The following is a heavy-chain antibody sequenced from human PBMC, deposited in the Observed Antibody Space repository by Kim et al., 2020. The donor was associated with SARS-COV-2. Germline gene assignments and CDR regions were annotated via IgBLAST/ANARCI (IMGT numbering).Heavy chain of an antibody. CDR3: ASPYGGNSYYGMDV. D-gene: IGHD2-21*02. V-gene: IGHV4-34*01. CDR2: INHSGST. CDR1: GGSFSGYY. J-gene: IGHJ6*02. Sequence: SETLSLTCAVYGGSFSGYYWSWIRQPPGKGLEWIGEINHSGSTNYNPSLKSRVTISVDTSKNQFSLKLSAVTAADTAVYYCASPYGGNSYYGMDVWGQGTTVTVSS.